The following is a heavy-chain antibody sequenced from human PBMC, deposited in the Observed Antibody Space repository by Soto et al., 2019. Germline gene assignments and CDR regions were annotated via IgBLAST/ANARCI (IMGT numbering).Heavy chain of an antibody. J-gene: IGHJ3*02. V-gene: IGHV3-7*03. CDR2: IKQDGSEK. D-gene: IGHD1-26*01. Sequence: GGSLRLSCAASGFTFSSYWMSWVRQAPGKGLEWVANIKQDGSEKYYVDSVKGRFTISRDNAKNSLYLQMNSLRAEDTVVYYCARGGMRGSYWVAFDIWGQGTMVTVSS. CDR3: ARGGMRGSYWVAFDI. CDR1: GFTFSSYW.